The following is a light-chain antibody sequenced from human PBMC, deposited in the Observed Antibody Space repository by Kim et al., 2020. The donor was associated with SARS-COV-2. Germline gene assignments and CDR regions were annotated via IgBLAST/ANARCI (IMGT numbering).Light chain of an antibody. CDR2: EVT. J-gene: IGLJ2*01. V-gene: IGLV2-23*02. Sequence: QSITITCTGTSNDVSTYNLISWNRQRPGNAPKLIIFEVTKRPSGVSNRFSGSKSGDTDSLTISGLQAEDESDYYCCSYAGSRYFVLFGGGTQLTV. CDR3: CSYAGSRYFVL. CDR1: SNDVSTYNL.